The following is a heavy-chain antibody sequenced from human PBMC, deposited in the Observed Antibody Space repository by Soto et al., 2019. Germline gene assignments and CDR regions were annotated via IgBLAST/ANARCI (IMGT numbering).Heavy chain of an antibody. V-gene: IGHV3-30*18. CDR1: GFPFSSYG. J-gene: IGHJ4*02. CDR2: ISYDGSNK. CDR3: AKVQGDYYDSSGCYFDY. Sequence: HPGGSLRLSCAASGFPFSSYGMHWVRQAPGKGLEWVAVISYDGSNKYYPDAVKGRFTISRDNSKNTLYLQMNSLRAEDTAVYYCAKVQGDYYDSSGCYFDYWGQGT. D-gene: IGHD3-22*01.